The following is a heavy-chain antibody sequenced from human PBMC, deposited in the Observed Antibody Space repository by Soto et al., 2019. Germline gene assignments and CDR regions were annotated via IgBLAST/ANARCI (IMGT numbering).Heavy chain of an antibody. CDR1: GFTFSGSA. Sequence: GGSLRLSCAASGFTFSGSAMHWVRQASGKGLEWVGRIRSKANSYATAYAASVKGRFTISRDDSKNTAYLQMNSLKTEDTAVYYCKQGYYGSGQNNWGQGTLVTVSS. V-gene: IGHV3-73*01. CDR2: IRSKANSYAT. J-gene: IGHJ4*02. D-gene: IGHD3-10*01. CDR3: KQGYYGSGQNN.